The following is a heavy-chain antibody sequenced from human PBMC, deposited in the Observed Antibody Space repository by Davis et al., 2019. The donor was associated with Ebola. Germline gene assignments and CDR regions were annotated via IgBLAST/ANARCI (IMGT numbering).Heavy chain of an antibody. Sequence: PGGSLRLSCAASGFPFSNYCMAWGRQAPGKGLEWVAHIKEDGSVKDYVDSVKGRFTISRDNAKKSVYLQMNSLRVEDTAVYYCVRDGWGSLFDYWGQGTLVTVSS. CDR1: GFPFSNYC. CDR2: IKEDGSVK. J-gene: IGHJ4*02. CDR3: VRDGWGSLFDY. D-gene: IGHD6-19*01. V-gene: IGHV3-7*03.